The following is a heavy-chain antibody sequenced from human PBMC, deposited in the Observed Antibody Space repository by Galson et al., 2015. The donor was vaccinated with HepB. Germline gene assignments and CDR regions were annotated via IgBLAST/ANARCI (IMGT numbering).Heavy chain of an antibody. D-gene: IGHD1-26*01. Sequence: SLRLSCAASGFTLGSYAMSWVRQAPGKGLDWVSDISGNGKNTHYADSVKGRFIISRDTTKNTLYLQMNSLRADDTAVYYCAKSWPRGASTPSYFYYMDVWGKGTTVTVSS. CDR3: AKSWPRGASTPSYFYYMDV. CDR2: ISGNGKNT. J-gene: IGHJ6*03. V-gene: IGHV3-23*01. CDR1: GFTLGSYA.